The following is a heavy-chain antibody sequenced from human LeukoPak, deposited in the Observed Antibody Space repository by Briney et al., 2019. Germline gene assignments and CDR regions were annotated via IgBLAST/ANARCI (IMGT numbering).Heavy chain of an antibody. J-gene: IGHJ6*02. CDR3: ARELWYYDSSGYYYYYYGMDV. V-gene: IGHV4-61*02. D-gene: IGHD3-22*01. Sequence: PSQTLSLTCTVSGGSISSGSYYWSWIPQPAGKGLEWIGRIYTSGSTNYNPSLKSRVTISVDTSKNQFSLKLSSVTAADTAVYYCARELWYYDSSGYYYYYYGMDVWGQGTTVTVSS. CDR2: IYTSGST. CDR1: GGSISSGSYY.